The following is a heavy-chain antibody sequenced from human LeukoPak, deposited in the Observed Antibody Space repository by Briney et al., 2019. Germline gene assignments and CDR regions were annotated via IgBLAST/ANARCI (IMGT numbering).Heavy chain of an antibody. CDR3: ARQNGNDFSSGRYFDY. Sequence: PSETLSLTRTVSGGSISSSSYYWGWIRQPPGKGLEWIGSIYYSGSTYYNPSLKSRVTISVDTSKNQFSLKLSSVTAADTAVYYCARQNGNDFSSGRYFDYWGQGTLVTVSS. D-gene: IGHD3-3*01. J-gene: IGHJ4*02. CDR2: IYYSGST. CDR1: GGSISSSSYY. V-gene: IGHV4-39*01.